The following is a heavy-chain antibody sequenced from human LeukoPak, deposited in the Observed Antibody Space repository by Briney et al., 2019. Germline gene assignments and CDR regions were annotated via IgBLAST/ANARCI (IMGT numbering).Heavy chain of an antibody. CDR3: ARVRVHDRVCYDY. Sequence: GGSLRLSCAGSGFTFSDIYMDWVRQAPGKGLEWVGHIRNKADGHTTEYAPSVRGRFTLSRDDSTNSLYLQMNSLKTEDTAVYYCARVRVHDRVCYDYWGQGTLVTVS. CDR1: GFTFSDIY. J-gene: IGHJ4*02. V-gene: IGHV3-72*01. CDR2: IRNKADGHTT. D-gene: IGHD2-15*01.